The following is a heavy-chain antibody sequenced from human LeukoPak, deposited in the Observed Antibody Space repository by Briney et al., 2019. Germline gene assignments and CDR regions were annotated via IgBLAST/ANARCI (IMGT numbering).Heavy chain of an antibody. V-gene: IGHV1-2*02. J-gene: IGHJ4*02. Sequence: GASVKVSCKASGYTFTGYYMHWVRQAPGQGLEWMGWINPNNGGTLYSQKFQGGVTMRRDTSISAVYMELNRLTTDDTAVYFCARGVATTGAKFFDYWGQGTLVTVSS. CDR3: ARGVATTGAKFFDY. CDR2: INPNNGGT. D-gene: IGHD6-13*01. CDR1: GYTFTGYY.